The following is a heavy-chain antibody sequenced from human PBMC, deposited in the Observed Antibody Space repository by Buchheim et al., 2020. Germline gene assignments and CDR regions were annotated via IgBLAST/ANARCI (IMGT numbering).Heavy chain of an antibody. D-gene: IGHD2-21*02. Sequence: QVQLVQSGAEVKKPGASVKVSCKASGYTFTGYYMHWVRQAPGQGLEWMGWINPNSGGTNYAQKFQGWVTMTRDPSISTAHMELSRLRSDDTAVYYCARSPAYCGGDCYFDYWGQGTL. CDR3: ARSPAYCGGDCYFDY. CDR1: GYTFTGYY. V-gene: IGHV1-2*04. CDR2: INPNSGGT. J-gene: IGHJ4*02.